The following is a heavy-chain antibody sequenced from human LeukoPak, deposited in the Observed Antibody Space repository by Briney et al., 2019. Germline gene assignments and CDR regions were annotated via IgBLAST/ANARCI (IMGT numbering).Heavy chain of an antibody. D-gene: IGHD3-3*01. V-gene: IGHV4-59*01. Sequence: SSETLSLTCTVSGGSISSYYWSWIRQPPGKGLEWIGYIYYSGSTNYNPSLKSRVTISVDTSKNQFSLKLSSVTAADTAVYYCASTYYDFWSGYRGGDFDYWGQGTLVTVSS. CDR1: GGSISSYY. J-gene: IGHJ4*02. CDR2: IYYSGST. CDR3: ASTYYDFWSGYRGGDFDY.